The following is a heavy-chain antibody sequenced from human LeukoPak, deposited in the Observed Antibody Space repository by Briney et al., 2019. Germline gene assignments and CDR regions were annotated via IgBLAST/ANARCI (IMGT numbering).Heavy chain of an antibody. CDR1: GFTASNKY. J-gene: IGHJ4*02. V-gene: IGHV3-53*01. CDR3: ARGGEYYDILTGYYRVPYYFDY. CDR2: IYSDGRT. Sequence: GGSLRLSCAASGFTASNKYMTWVRQAPGKGLEWVSLIYSDGRTYYADSVKGRCTISRDGSKNTLYLQMNSLRAEDTAVYYCARGGEYYDILTGYYRVPYYFDYWGQGTLVTVSS. D-gene: IGHD3-9*01.